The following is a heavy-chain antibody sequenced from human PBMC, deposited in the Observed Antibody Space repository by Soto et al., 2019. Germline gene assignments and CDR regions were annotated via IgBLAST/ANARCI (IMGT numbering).Heavy chain of an antibody. D-gene: IGHD3-10*01. V-gene: IGHV3-13*01. CDR1: GFTLSSFD. J-gene: IGHJ4*02. CDR2: IASAGDT. Sequence: DVQVVESGGGLVQPGESLRLSCAASGFTLSSFDMHWVRQATGKGLEWVSGIASAGDTFYAGSVKGRFTISRDTANNSLYLEMNSLRAEDTAVYYCTRTLYHSGSYFGLGTLVTVSS. CDR3: TRTLYHSGSY.